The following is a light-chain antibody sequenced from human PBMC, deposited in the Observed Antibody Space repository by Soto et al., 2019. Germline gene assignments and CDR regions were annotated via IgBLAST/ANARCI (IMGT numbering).Light chain of an antibody. CDR1: QSVGSS. V-gene: IGKV3-15*01. J-gene: IGKJ1*01. Sequence: EIVMTQSPATLSVSPGERATLSCRASQSVGSSLAWYQRKPGQAPRLFLYGASTRATGIPARFSGSGSGTEFTLTISSLQSEDFAVYYCQQYNIWPRTFGQGTKVEFK. CDR2: GAS. CDR3: QQYNIWPRT.